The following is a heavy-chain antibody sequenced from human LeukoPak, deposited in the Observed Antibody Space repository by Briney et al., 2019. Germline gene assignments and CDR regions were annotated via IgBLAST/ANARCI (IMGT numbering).Heavy chain of an antibody. J-gene: IGHJ4*02. CDR1: GGSFSGYY. CDR3: ARGGGTLDY. Sequence: PSETLSLTCAVYGGSFSGYYWSWIRQPPRKGLEWIGEINHSGSTNYNPSLKSRVTISVDTSKNQFSLKLSSVTAADTAVYYCARGGGTLDYWGQGTLVTVSS. V-gene: IGHV4-34*01. CDR2: INHSGST. D-gene: IGHD4-23*01.